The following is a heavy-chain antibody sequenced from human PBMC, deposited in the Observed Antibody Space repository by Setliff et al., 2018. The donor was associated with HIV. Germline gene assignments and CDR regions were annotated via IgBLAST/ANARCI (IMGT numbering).Heavy chain of an antibody. V-gene: IGHV4-39*07. CDR3: ARGQYCGGGSCYSPSYNWFDP. J-gene: IGHJ5*02. Sequence: PSETLSLTCTVSGGSISSSSYYWGWIRQPPGKGLEWIGSIYYSGSTYYNPSLKSRVTISVDTAKNQFSLKLSSVTAADTAVYYCARGQYCGGGSCYSPSYNWFDPWGQGTLVTVSS. D-gene: IGHD2-15*01. CDR2: IYYSGST. CDR1: GGSISSSSYY.